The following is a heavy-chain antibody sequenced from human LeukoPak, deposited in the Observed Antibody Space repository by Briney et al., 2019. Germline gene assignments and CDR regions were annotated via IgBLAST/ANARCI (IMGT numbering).Heavy chain of an antibody. CDR3: ARVGGSNYYYHGMDV. J-gene: IGHJ6*02. V-gene: IGHV4-59*01. D-gene: IGHD3-10*01. CDR1: GGSISSYY. CDR2: IYYSGST. Sequence: SETLSLTCTGSGGSISSYYWSWIRQPPGKGLEWIGYIYYSGSTNYNPSLKSRVTISVDTSKNQFSLKLSSVTAADTAVYYCARVGGSNYYYHGMDVWGQGTTVTVSS.